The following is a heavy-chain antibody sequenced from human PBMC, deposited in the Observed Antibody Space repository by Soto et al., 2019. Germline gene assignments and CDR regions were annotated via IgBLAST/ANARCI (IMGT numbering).Heavy chain of an antibody. V-gene: IGHV1-3*01. CDR2: INPDNGNT. Sequence: ASVKVSCKASGYTFTRYTMNWVRQAPGQRLEWMGWINPDNGNTKSSQKFQDRVIITRDTPASTAYMDLSSLGSEDTAVYYCARGIATGQLDPWGQGTLVTVSS. J-gene: IGHJ5*02. D-gene: IGHD2-15*01. CDR3: ARGIATGQLDP. CDR1: GYTFTRYT.